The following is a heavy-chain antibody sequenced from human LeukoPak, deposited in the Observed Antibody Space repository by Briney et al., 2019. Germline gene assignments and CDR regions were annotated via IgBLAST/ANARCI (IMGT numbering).Heavy chain of an antibody. CDR2: IIPIFGTA. D-gene: IGHD3-22*01. CDR3: ARVAYYYDSSGYSRPFDY. Sequence: GASVKVSCKASGGTFSSYAISWVRQAPGQGLEWMGGIIPIFGTANYAQKFQGRVTITADESTSTAYMELSSLRSEDTAVYDCARVAYYYDSSGYSRPFDYWGQGTLVTVSS. V-gene: IGHV1-69*13. J-gene: IGHJ4*02. CDR1: GGTFSSYA.